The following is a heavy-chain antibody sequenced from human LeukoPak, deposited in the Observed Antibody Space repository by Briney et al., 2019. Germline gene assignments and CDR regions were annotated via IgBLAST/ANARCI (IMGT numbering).Heavy chain of an antibody. CDR1: GYTFTGYY. D-gene: IGHD2-2*01. Sequence: ASVKVSCKASGYTFTGYYMHWVRQAPGQGLEWMGWINPNNGGTNYAQKFQGRVTMTRDTSISTAYMELSRLRSDDTAVYYCARDHIVVVPAANTSDYYYYYGMDVWGQGTTVTVSS. J-gene: IGHJ6*02. CDR3: ARDHIVVVPAANTSDYYYYYGMDV. V-gene: IGHV1-2*02. CDR2: INPNNGGT.